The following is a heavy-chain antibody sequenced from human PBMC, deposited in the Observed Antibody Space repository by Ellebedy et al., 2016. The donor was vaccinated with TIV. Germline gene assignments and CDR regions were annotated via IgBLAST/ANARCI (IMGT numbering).Heavy chain of an antibody. Sequence: ASVKVSCXASGYTFTGYYMHWVRQAHGQGLEWMGWINPNSGGTNYAQKFQGWVTMTRDTSISTAYMELSRLRSDDTAVYYCARASDYYDSSGYRKYDAFDIWGQGTMVTVSS. CDR1: GYTFTGYY. V-gene: IGHV1-2*04. J-gene: IGHJ3*02. D-gene: IGHD3-22*01. CDR3: ARASDYYDSSGYRKYDAFDI. CDR2: INPNSGGT.